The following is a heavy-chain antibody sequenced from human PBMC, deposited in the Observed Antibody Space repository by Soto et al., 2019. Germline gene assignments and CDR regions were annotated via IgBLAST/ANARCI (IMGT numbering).Heavy chain of an antibody. V-gene: IGHV1-18*01. CDR3: ARGSGIAAAGGYDP. CDR1: GYTVTSYG. J-gene: IGHJ5*02. CDR2: ISAYNGNT. Sequence: VNVSCKASGYTVTSYGISWVRQAPGQGLEWMGWISAYNGNTNYAQKLQGRVTMTTDTSTSTAYMELRSLRSDDTAVYYCARGSGIAAAGGYDPWGQGTLVTVSS. D-gene: IGHD6-13*01.